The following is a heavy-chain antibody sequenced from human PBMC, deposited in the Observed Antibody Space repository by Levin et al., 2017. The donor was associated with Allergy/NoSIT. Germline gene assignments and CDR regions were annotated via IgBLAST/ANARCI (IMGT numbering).Heavy chain of an antibody. V-gene: IGHV4-4*02. D-gene: IGHD6-13*01. CDR1: GGSISSSNW. Sequence: SETLSLTCAVSGGSISSSNWWSWVRQPPGKGLEWIGEIYHSGSTNYNPSLKSRVTISVDKSKNQFSLKLSSVTAADTAVYYCARDASSSWRHWFDPWGQGTLVTVSS. CDR2: IYHSGST. CDR3: ARDASSSWRHWFDP. J-gene: IGHJ5*02.